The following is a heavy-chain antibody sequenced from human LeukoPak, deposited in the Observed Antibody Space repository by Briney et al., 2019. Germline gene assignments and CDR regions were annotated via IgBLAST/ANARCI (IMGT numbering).Heavy chain of an antibody. V-gene: IGHV4-4*07. J-gene: IGHJ4*02. D-gene: IGHD3-22*01. CDR1: GGSISSYY. Sequence: SETLSLTCTVSGGSISSYYWSWIRQPAGKGLEWIGRIYTSGSTNYNPSLKSRVTMSVDTSKNQFSLKLSSVTAADTAVYYCARRHLSPSAPYYDSSGYHTPFDYWGQGTLVTVSS. CDR3: ARRHLSPSAPYYDSSGYHTPFDY. CDR2: IYTSGST.